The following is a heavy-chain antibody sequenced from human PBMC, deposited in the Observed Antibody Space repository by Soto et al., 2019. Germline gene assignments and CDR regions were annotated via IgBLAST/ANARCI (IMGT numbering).Heavy chain of an antibody. CDR3: APEAATGGYLDY. Sequence: ASVEVSCKASGYTFTSYYMHWVRQAPGQGLEWMGIINPSGGSTSYAQKFQGRVTMTRDTSTSTVYMELSSLRSEDTAVYYCAPEAATGGYLDYWGQGTLVTVSS. CDR2: INPSGGST. D-gene: IGHD2-15*01. V-gene: IGHV1-46*01. CDR1: GYTFTSYY. J-gene: IGHJ4*02.